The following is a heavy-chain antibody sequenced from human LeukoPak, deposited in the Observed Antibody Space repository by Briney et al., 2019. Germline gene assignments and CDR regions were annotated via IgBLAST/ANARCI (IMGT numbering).Heavy chain of an antibody. CDR1: GFSFDDYD. CDR3: AKDSSSWYGGSDAFDI. CDR2: ISWNSGTI. Sequence: GGSLRLSCAASGFSFDDYDIHWVRQAPGKGLEWVSGISWNSGTIDYADSVKGRFTISRDHAKNSLYLQMNSLRAEDTALYYCAKDSSSWYGGSDAFDIWGQGTMVTVSS. D-gene: IGHD6-13*01. V-gene: IGHV3-9*01. J-gene: IGHJ3*02.